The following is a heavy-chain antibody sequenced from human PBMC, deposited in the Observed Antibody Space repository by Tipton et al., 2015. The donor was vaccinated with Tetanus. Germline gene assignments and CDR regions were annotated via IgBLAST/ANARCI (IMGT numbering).Heavy chain of an antibody. Sequence: QSGAEVKNPGASVKVSCKTSGYPFISYTLHWVRQAPGQRLEWMGGINGDNGKTKYSQKFQDRVTITRDTSASTGYMEVSSLRFEDTAVYYCARVVRGSGSHIRAVDYWGQGTQVTVFS. CDR2: INGDNGKT. CDR1: GYPFISYT. J-gene: IGHJ4*02. D-gene: IGHD3-10*01. CDR3: ARVVRGSGSHIRAVDY. V-gene: IGHV1-3*01.